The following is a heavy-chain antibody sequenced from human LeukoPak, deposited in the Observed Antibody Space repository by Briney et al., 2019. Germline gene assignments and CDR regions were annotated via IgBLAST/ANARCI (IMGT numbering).Heavy chain of an antibody. J-gene: IGHJ6*02. CDR3: AREFARDGYNYYYYGMDV. D-gene: IGHD5-24*01. CDR1: GGSISSYY. Sequence: PSETLSLTCTVSGGSISSYYWSWIRQAPGKGLEWIGYIYYSGSTNYNPSLKSRVTISVDTSKNQFSLKLSSVTAADTAVYYCAREFARDGYNYYYYGMDVWGQGTTVTVSS. V-gene: IGHV4-59*01. CDR2: IYYSGST.